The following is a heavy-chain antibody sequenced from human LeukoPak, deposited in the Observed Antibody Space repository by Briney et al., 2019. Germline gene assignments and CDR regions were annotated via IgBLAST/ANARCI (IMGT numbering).Heavy chain of an antibody. V-gene: IGHV3-23*01. Sequence: KPGGSLRLSCAASGFTFSSYAMSWVRQAPGKGLEWVSAISGSGGSTYYADSVKGRITISRDNSKNTLYLQMNSLRAEDTAVYYCAKAYCSSTSGNEATGSSNYWAQEPLLTV. D-gene: IGHD2-2*01. CDR1: GFTFSSYA. CDR2: ISGSGGST. J-gene: IGHJ4*02. CDR3: AKAYCSSTSGNEATGSSNY.